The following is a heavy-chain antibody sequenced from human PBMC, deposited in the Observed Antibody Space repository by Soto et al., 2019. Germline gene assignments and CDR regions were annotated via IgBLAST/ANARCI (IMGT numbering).Heavy chain of an antibody. CDR2: VNPNSGGT. CDR1: GHTFSGYY. J-gene: IGHJ4*02. V-gene: IGHV1-2*02. D-gene: IGHD1-26*01. CDR3: SSAFVGDDLTVTKREFGRL. Sequence: WASVKVSCKASGHTFSGYYVHWVRQAPGQGLEWMGWVNPNSGGTHHAQKLQGRVSMTRDTSLSAVYMVLRSLGPDDMAVYFCSSAFVGDDLTVTKREFGRLWGQGTLVTVSS.